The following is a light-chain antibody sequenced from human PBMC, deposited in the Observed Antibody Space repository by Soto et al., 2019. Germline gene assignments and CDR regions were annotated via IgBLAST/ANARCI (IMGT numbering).Light chain of an antibody. CDR3: QSYDSSLYV. Sequence: QSVLTQPPSMSGTPGQRVTISCTGSSSNIGAGYDVHWYQQLPGTAPKLLIYGNSNRPSGVPDRFSGSNSGTSASLAITGLQAEDEADYYCQSYDSSLYVFGTGTKLTVL. V-gene: IGLV1-40*01. CDR2: GNS. CDR1: SSNIGAGYD. J-gene: IGLJ1*01.